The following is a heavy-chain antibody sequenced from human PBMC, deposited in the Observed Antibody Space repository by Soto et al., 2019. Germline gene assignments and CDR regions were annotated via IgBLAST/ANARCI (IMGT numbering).Heavy chain of an antibody. V-gene: IGHV4-59*01. CDR3: ARTEYSSSYGMDV. D-gene: IGHD6-6*01. CDR2: IYYSGST. Sequence: LSLTCTVSGGSISSYYWSWIRQPPGKGLEWIGYIYYSGSTNYNPSLKSRVTISVDTSKNQFSLKLSSVTAADTAVYYCARTEYSSSYGMDVWGQGTTVTVSS. J-gene: IGHJ6*02. CDR1: GGSISSYY.